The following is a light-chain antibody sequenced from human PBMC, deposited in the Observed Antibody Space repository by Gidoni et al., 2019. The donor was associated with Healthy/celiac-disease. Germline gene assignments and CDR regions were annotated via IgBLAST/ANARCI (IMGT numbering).Light chain of an antibody. V-gene: IGLV2-14*03. Sequence: QSALTQPASVSGSPGQSITISCTGTSSDVGGYNYVSWYKQHPGKAPKRMIYDVSNRPSGFSNRFSGSKSGNTASLTISGLQAEDEADYYCSSYTSSSTYWVFGGGTKLTVL. CDR1: SSDVGGYNY. CDR2: DVS. CDR3: SSYTSSSTYWV. J-gene: IGLJ3*02.